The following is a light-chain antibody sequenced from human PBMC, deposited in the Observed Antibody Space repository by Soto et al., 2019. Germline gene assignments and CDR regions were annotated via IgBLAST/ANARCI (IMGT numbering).Light chain of an antibody. Sequence: EIVLTQSPGTLSLSPGERATLSCRARQSVSSSYLAWYQQKPGQAPRLLIYGASSRATGIPDRFSGSGSGTDFTLTISRLEPEDVAVYYCQQYGSSPLFTFGPGNKVDI. CDR2: GAS. J-gene: IGKJ3*01. CDR1: QSVSSSY. CDR3: QQYGSSPLFT. V-gene: IGKV3-20*01.